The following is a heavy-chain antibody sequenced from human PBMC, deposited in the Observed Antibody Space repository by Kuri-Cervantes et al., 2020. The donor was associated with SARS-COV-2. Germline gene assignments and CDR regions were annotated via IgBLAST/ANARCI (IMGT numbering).Heavy chain of an antibody. CDR2: IYYSGST. Sequence: SETLSLTCTVSGGSISSYYWSWSRQPPGKGLEWIGYIYYSGSTNYNPSPKSRVTISVDTSKSQFSLKLSSVTAADTAAYYCARYYRGSYPDYWGQGTMVTVSS. CDR1: GGSISSYY. V-gene: IGHV4-59*08. J-gene: IGHJ4*02. D-gene: IGHD1-26*01. CDR3: ARYYRGSYPDY.